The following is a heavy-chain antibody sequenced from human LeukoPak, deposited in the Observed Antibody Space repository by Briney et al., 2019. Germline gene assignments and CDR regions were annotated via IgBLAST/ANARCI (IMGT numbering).Heavy chain of an antibody. J-gene: IGHJ4*02. Sequence: SVKVSCKASGGTFSSYAISWVRQAPGQGLEWMGGIIPIFGTANYAQKFQGRVTITADESTSTAYMELSSLRSEDTAVYYCASEASLGYWSSTSCYILDYWGQGTLVTVSS. D-gene: IGHD2-2*02. V-gene: IGHV1-69*13. CDR2: IIPIFGTA. CDR1: GGTFSSYA. CDR3: ASEASLGYWSSTSCYILDY.